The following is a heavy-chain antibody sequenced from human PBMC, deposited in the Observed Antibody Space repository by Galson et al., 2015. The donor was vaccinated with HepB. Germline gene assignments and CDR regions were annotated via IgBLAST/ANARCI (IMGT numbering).Heavy chain of an antibody. CDR2: INPNSGGT. J-gene: IGHJ4*02. CDR3: ASPRGLGIYDSSFLG. CDR1: GYTFTGYY. V-gene: IGHV1-2*02. Sequence: SVKVSCKASGYTFTGYYMHWVRQVPGQGLEWMGWINPNSGGTNYAQKFRGRVTMTRDTSISTAYMELSSLRPEDTAVYYCASPRGLGIYDSSFLGWGQGTLVTVSS. D-gene: IGHD3-22*01.